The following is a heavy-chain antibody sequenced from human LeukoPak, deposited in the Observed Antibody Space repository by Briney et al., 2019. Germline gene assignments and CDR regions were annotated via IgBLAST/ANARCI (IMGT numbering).Heavy chain of an antibody. Sequence: GGSLRHSCTTWGFNYRDYSMNWVRQAPGKGREWVGFIREKLYGVTAEYAASVKGKVTISRDDSKSIVYLQMNRLKTEYTAVYYCTRVKSDYGLGRYFDLWGQGTLVTVSS. D-gene: IGHD4/OR15-4a*01. V-gene: IGHV3-49*04. CDR1: GFNYRDYS. J-gene: IGHJ4*02. CDR3: TRVKSDYGLGRYFDL. CDR2: IREKLYGVTA.